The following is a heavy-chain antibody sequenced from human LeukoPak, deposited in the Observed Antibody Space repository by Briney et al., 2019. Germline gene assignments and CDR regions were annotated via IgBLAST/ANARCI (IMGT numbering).Heavy chain of an antibody. J-gene: IGHJ4*02. Sequence: PGGSLRLSCAASGFTFDDYAMHWVRQAPGKGLEWVSGISWNSGSIGYADSVKGRFTISRDNAKNSLYLQMNSLRAEDTALYYCAKGMITFGGVIATNFGYWGQGTLVTVSS. CDR2: ISWNSGSI. CDR1: GFTFDDYA. D-gene: IGHD3-16*02. CDR3: AKGMITFGGVIATNFGY. V-gene: IGHV3-9*01.